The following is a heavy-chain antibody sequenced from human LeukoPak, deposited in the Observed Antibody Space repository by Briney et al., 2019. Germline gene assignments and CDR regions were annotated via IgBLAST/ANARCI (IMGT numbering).Heavy chain of an antibody. CDR2: IKQDGSEK. V-gene: IGHV3-7*01. CDR1: GFTFDDYG. J-gene: IGHJ4*02. D-gene: IGHD5/OR15-5a*01. Sequence: GGSLRLSCAASGFTFDDYGMSWVRQAPGKGLEWVANIKQDGSEKYYVDSVKGRFTISRDNAKNSLYLQMNSLRAEDTAVYYCARDWSTTTNYFDYWGQGTLVTVSS. CDR3: ARDWSTTTNYFDY.